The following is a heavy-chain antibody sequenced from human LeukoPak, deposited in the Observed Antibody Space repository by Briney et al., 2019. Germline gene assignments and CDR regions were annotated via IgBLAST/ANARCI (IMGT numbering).Heavy chain of an antibody. CDR2: INSDGSST. CDR1: GFTFSNYW. V-gene: IGHV3-74*01. D-gene: IGHD2-15*01. CDR3: ARDIGGAFDI. J-gene: IGHJ3*02. Sequence: QPGGSLRLSCAASGFTFSNYWMHWVRQAPGKGLVWVSRINSDGSSTSYADSEKGRFTISGDNAKNTLYLQMNSLRGEDTAVYYCARDIGGAFDIWGQGTMVTVSS.